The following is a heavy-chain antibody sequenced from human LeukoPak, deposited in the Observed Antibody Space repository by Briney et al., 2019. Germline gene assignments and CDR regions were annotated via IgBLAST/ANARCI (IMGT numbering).Heavy chain of an antibody. D-gene: IGHD7-27*01. CDR2: ISSSSYI. V-gene: IGHV3-21*01. CDR3: ARERSLGYFDY. Sequence: GGSLRLSCAASGFTFSSYSMNWVRQAPGKGLEWVSSISSSSYIYYADSVKGRFTISRDNAKNSLYLQMNSLRAKDTAVYYCARERSLGYFDYWGQGTLVTVSS. CDR1: GFTFSSYS. J-gene: IGHJ4*02.